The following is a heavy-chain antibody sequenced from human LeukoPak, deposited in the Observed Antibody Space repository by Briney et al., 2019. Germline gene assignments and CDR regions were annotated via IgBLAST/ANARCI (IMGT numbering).Heavy chain of an antibody. Sequence: ASVKVSCKASGGTFSSYAISWVRQAPGQGLEWMGGIIPIFGTANYAQKFQGRVTITADESTSTAYMELSSLRSEDTAVYYCARKGNYSTADYYYGMDVWGQGPTVTVS. CDR2: IIPIFGTA. CDR1: GGTFSSYA. J-gene: IGHJ6*02. V-gene: IGHV1-69*13. CDR3: ARKGNYSTADYYYGMDV. D-gene: IGHD4-11*01.